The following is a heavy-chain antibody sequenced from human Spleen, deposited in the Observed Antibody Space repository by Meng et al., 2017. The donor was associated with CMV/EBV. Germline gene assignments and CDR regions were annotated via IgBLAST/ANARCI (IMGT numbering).Heavy chain of an antibody. Sequence: GESLKISCAASGFTFSSYGMHWVRQAPGKGLVWVARINSDGSSTYADSVKGRFTISRDNARNTLYVQMNSLTAEDTAVYYCAKDGGKYSSTWYDYFDCWGQGTLVTVSS. CDR1: GFTFSSYG. CDR2: INSDGSST. V-gene: IGHV3-74*01. D-gene: IGHD6-13*01. CDR3: AKDGGKYSSTWYDYFDC. J-gene: IGHJ4*02.